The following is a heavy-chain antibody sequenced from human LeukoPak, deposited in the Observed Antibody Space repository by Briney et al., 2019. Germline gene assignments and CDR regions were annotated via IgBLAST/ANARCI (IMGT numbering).Heavy chain of an antibody. D-gene: IGHD6-19*01. CDR3: ARETEVPGGRSWDF. V-gene: IGHV4-4*07. J-gene: IGHJ4*02. CDR1: GGSISSYY. CDR2: IHPSGTT. Sequence: PSGTLSLTCTVSGGSISSYYWTWIRQPAGKGLEWIGRIHPSGTTNHNPSLKSRVIMSLDMSNNQFSLKVRSVTAADTAVYYCARETEVPGGRSWDFWGQGTLVTVSS.